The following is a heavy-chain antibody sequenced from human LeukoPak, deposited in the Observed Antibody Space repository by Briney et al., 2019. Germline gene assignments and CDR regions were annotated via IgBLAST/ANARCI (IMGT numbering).Heavy chain of an antibody. D-gene: IGHD2-15*01. V-gene: IGHV3-23*01. CDR2: ICANDGNT. Sequence: GGSLRLSCAASGLTFRNYAMSWVRQAPGKGLEWVSVICANDGNTYYADAVKGRFTISRDNSKDTLYLQMDSLRAEDTAVYYCAKGSGSSCYSPCDYWGQGILVTVSS. CDR3: AKGSGSSCYSPCDY. J-gene: IGHJ4*02. CDR1: GLTFRNYA.